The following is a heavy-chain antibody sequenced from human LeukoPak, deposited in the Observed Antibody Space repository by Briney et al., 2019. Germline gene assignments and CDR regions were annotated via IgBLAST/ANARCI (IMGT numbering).Heavy chain of an antibody. D-gene: IGHD3-22*01. V-gene: IGHV3-23*01. Sequence: GGSLRLSCAASGFTFSSYGMSWVRQPPGKGLEWVSSIFPSGGEIHYADSVKGRFTISRDNSKNTVHLQMNSLRAEDTAVYYCARRAGDYSHPYDYWGQGTLVTVSS. CDR1: GFTFSSYG. CDR3: ARRAGDYSHPYDY. CDR2: IFPSGGEI. J-gene: IGHJ4*02.